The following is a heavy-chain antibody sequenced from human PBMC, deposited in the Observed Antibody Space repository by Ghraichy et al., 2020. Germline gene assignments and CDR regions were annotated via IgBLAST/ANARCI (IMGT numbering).Heavy chain of an antibody. V-gene: IGHV4-34*01. CDR2: INHSGST. CDR1: GGSFSGYY. D-gene: IGHD3-10*02. J-gene: IGHJ4*02. Sequence: SETLSLTCAVYGGSFSGYYWSWIRQPPGKGLEWIGEINHSGSTNYNPSLKSRVTISVDTSKNQFSLKLSSVTAADTAVYYCARGKGRQQLTYFRGGFDYWGQGTLVTVSS. CDR3: ARGKGRQQLTYFRGGFDY.